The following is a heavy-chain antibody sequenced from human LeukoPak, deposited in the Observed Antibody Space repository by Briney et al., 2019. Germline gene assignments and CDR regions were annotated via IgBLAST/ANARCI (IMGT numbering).Heavy chain of an antibody. CDR3: ARGIGSFYYFDY. D-gene: IGHD2-15*01. CDR1: GGSFRSYY. Sequence: PSETLSLTCSVSGGSFRSYYWSCIRQSPGKVLEWLGYIYYTGTTNYNPSLKSRVTISLDTSKNQFSLRLSSVTAADTAVYYCARGIGSFYYFDYWGQGARVTVSS. J-gene: IGHJ4*02. V-gene: IGHV4-59*01. CDR2: IYYTGTT.